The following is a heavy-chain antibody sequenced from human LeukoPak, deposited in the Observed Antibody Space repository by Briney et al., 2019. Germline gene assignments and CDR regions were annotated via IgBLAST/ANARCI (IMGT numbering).Heavy chain of an antibody. CDR2: ISGIGGST. D-gene: IGHD2-2*01. V-gene: IGHV3-23*01. J-gene: IGHJ4*02. CDR3: AKDSLPIVVVPAAMFDY. Sequence: GGSLRLSCAASGFTFSSYAMSWVRQAPGKGPEWVSAISGIGGSTYYADSVKGPFTISRDDSKNTLYLQMNSLRAEDTAVYYCAKDSLPIVVVPAAMFDYWGQGTLVTVSS. CDR1: GFTFSSYA.